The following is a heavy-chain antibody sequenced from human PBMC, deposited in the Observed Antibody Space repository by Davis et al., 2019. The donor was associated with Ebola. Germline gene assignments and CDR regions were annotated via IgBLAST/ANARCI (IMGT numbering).Heavy chain of an antibody. CDR1: GFTFDSYG. CDR2: ISDSGGST. D-gene: IGHD6-6*01. Sequence: PGGSLRLSCAASGFTFDSYGMSWVRQAPGKGLEWLSAISDSGGSTYYAGSVKGRFIISRDNSKNTLYLQMNSLRAEDTAVYYCARSSIAARPGYYYGMDVWGQGTTVTVSS. J-gene: IGHJ6*02. V-gene: IGHV3-23*01. CDR3: ARSSIAARPGYYYGMDV.